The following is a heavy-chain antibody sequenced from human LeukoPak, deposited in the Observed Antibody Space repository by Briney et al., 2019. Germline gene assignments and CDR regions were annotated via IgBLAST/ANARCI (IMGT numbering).Heavy chain of an antibody. J-gene: IGHJ5*02. CDR3: VWMIARDWFDP. V-gene: IGHV3-74*01. D-gene: IGHD2-21*01. Sequence: GGSLRLSCAASGVTFSTYWMHWVRQAPGRGLVWVSRITSDGSSTSYADSVKGRFTISRDNAKNTLYLQMNSLRAEDTAVYYCVWMIARDWFDPWGPGTLVTVSS. CDR2: ITSDGSST. CDR1: GVTFSTYW.